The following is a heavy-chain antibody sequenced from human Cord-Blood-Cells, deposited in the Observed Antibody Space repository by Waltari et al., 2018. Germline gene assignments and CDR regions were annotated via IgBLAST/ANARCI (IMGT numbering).Heavy chain of an antibody. D-gene: IGHD2-2*01. Sequence: EVQLVESGGGLVQPGRSLRLSCTASGFTFGDYAMSWVRQAPGKGLEWVGFIRSKAYGGTTEYAASVKGRFTISRDDSKSIAYLQMNSLKTEDTAVYYCTSGGYCSSTSCYWGQGTLVTVS. CDR3: TSGGYCSSTSCY. J-gene: IGHJ4*02. CDR2: IRSKAYGGTT. V-gene: IGHV3-49*04. CDR1: GFTFGDYA.